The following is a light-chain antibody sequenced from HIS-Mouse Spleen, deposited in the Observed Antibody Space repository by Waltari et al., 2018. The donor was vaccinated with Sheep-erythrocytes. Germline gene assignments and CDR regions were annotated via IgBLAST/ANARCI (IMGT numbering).Light chain of an antibody. CDR3: QQYYSTPLT. Sequence: DIVMTQSPDSLAVSLGERATINCKSSQSVLYSSNNKNYLAWYQQKPGQPPKLLIYLASTREYGVPDRFSGSGSGTDFTLTISSLQAEDVAVYYCQQYYSTPLTFGGGTKVEIK. J-gene: IGKJ4*01. CDR2: LAS. CDR1: QSVLYSSNNKNY. V-gene: IGKV4-1*01.